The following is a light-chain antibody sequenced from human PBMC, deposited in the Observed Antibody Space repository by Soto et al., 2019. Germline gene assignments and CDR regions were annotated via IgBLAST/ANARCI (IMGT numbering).Light chain of an antibody. V-gene: IGKV1-5*01. CDR2: DAS. CDR1: QDISDY. J-gene: IGKJ1*01. Sequence: DIQLTQSPSFLSASVGDRVTITCRASQDISDYLAWYQQRPGKAPNLLIYDASSLESGVPSRFSGSGSGTEFTLTISGLQPDDFATYYCQQYNPYSPWTFGQGTKVDIK. CDR3: QQYNPYSPWT.